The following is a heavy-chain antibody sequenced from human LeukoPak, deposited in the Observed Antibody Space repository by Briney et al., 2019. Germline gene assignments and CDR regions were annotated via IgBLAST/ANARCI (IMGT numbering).Heavy chain of an antibody. CDR3: ARGRLQENFDY. J-gene: IGHJ4*02. V-gene: IGHV1-2*02. D-gene: IGHD4-11*01. CDR2: INPNSGDT. CDR1: GYSFTGYY. Sequence: AASVKVSCKASGYSFTGYYMHWVRQAPGQGLEWMGWINPNSGDTHYSQKFQGRVTMTRDTSISTAYMEVSRLRSDDTAVFYCARGRLQENFDYWGQGTLVTVSS.